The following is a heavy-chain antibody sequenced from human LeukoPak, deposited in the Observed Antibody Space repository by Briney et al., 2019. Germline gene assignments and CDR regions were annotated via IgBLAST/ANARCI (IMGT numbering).Heavy chain of an antibody. J-gene: IGHJ4*02. V-gene: IGHV4-59*01. D-gene: IGHD4-17*01. CDR1: GGSISSYY. CDR2: IYYSGST. CDR3: ARENDYGDPIDY. Sequence: SETLSLTCTVSGGSISSYYWSWIRQPPGKGLEWIGYIYYSGSTNYNPFLKSRVTISVDTSKNQFSLKLSSVTAADTAVYYCARENDYGDPIDYWGQGTLVTVSS.